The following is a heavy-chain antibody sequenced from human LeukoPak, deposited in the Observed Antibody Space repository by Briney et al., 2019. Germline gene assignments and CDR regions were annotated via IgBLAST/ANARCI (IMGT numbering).Heavy chain of an antibody. J-gene: IGHJ5*02. D-gene: IGHD2-8*02. CDR2: IYYSGST. V-gene: IGHV4-59*12. CDR1: GGSISSYY. CDR3: ARNCTADNDVSRRDKWFDP. Sequence: SETLSLTCTVSGGSISSYYWSWIRQPPGKGLEWIGYIYYSGSTNYNSSLKSRVSMSVDTSKNQFSLNLKSVTAADTALYYCARNCTADNDVSRRDKWFDPWGHGTLVTVSS.